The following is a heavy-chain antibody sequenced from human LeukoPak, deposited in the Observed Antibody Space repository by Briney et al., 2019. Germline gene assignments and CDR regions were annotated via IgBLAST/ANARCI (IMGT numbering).Heavy chain of an antibody. V-gene: IGHV1-46*01. J-gene: IGHJ4*02. CDR1: GYTFTSYY. D-gene: IGHD4-17*01. CDR2: INPSGGST. Sequence: ASVKVSCKASGYTFTSYYMHWVRQAPGQGLEWMGIINPSGGSTSYAQEFQGRVTMTRDTSTSTVYMELSSLGSEDTAVYYCARGLYGDFSDYWGQGTLVTVSS. CDR3: ARGLYGDFSDY.